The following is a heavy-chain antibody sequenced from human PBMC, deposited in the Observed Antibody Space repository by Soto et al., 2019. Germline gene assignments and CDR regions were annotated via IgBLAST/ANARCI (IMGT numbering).Heavy chain of an antibody. Sequence: QVQLQESGPGLVKPSETLSLTCTVSGGSTHSYYWAWIRQPPGKGLEWMGYVYYNGDTNFNPSLKSRVAISVDAPKNQFSLKLTSVTLADTAVYYCARGHGHGGSAFDFWGQGTLVTVSS. CDR3: ARGHGHGGSAFDF. CDR2: VYYNGDT. V-gene: IGHV4-59*01. D-gene: IGHD2-15*01. CDR1: GGSTHSYY. J-gene: IGHJ4*02.